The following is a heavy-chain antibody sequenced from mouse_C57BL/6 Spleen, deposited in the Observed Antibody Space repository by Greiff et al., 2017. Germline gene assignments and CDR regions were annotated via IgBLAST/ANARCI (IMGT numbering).Heavy chain of an antibody. CDR2: IRSKSNNYAT. CDR3: VRGGYYSKYYAMDY. V-gene: IGHV10-1*01. Sequence: EVQLVESGGGLVQPKGSLKLSCAASGFSFNTYAMNWVRQAPGKGLEWVARIRSKSNNYATYYADSVKDRFTISRDDSESMLYLQMNNLKTEDTAMYYCVRGGYYSKYYAMDYWGQGTSVTVSS. J-gene: IGHJ4*01. D-gene: IGHD2-5*01. CDR1: GFSFNTYA.